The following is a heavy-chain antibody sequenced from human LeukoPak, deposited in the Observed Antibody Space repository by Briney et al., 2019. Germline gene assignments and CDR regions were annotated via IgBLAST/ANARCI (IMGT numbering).Heavy chain of an antibody. V-gene: IGHV3-48*02. D-gene: IGHD6-19*01. CDR1: GFTFSSYS. Sequence: PGGSLRLSCAASGFTFSSYSMNWVRQAPGKGLEWVSYISYSSSTIYYADSVKGRFTISRDNAKSSLYLQMNSLRDEDTAVYYCARDERAGSGWYFVYSGQGTLATVSS. J-gene: IGHJ4*02. CDR2: ISYSSSTI. CDR3: ARDERAGSGWYFVY.